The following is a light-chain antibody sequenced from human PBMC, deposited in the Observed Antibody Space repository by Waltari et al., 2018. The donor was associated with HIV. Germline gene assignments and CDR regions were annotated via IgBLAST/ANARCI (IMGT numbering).Light chain of an antibody. V-gene: IGKV3-20*01. CDR2: GAS. CDR1: QTVTNNY. J-gene: IGKJ1*01. Sequence: ETVLTQSPGTLSLSPGESAALSCRASQTVTNNYVAWYRQKPGQPPRLLIYGASSRATGIPDRFSGRGSETDFTLTIRLDPEDFAVYYCHQYGNSPPWTFGQGTKVEI. CDR3: HQYGNSPPWT.